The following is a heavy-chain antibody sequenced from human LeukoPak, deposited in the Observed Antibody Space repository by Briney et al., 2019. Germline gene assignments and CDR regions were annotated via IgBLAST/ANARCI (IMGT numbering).Heavy chain of an antibody. CDR2: IYHSGST. J-gene: IGHJ4*02. Sequence: PSETLSLTCTVSGGSISSYYWSWIRQPPGKGLEWIGEIYHSGSTNYNPSLKSRVTISVDKSKNQFSLKLSSVTAADTAVYYCARARAYYYDSSGYYGLDYWGQGTLVTVSS. CDR3: ARARAYYYDSSGYYGLDY. V-gene: IGHV4-59*12. D-gene: IGHD3-22*01. CDR1: GGSISSYY.